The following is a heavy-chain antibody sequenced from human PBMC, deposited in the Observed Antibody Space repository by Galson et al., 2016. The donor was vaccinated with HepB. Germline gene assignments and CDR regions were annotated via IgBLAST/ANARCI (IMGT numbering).Heavy chain of an antibody. CDR2: MLSDADNK. Sequence: SLRLSCAASGFTLSSYPMQWVRQAPGKGLEWVAVMLSDADNKYYAESVKGRFTISRDNSKNTLYLQMNSLRAEDTAVYYCARDLFLGGPVRDPWGQGTLVIVSS. CDR1: GFTLSSYP. CDR3: ARDLFLGGPVRDP. J-gene: IGHJ5*02. V-gene: IGHV3-33*08. D-gene: IGHD3-16*01.